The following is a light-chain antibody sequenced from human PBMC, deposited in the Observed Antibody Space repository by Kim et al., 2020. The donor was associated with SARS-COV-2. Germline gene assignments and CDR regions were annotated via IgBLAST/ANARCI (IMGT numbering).Light chain of an antibody. V-gene: IGLV3-1*01. CDR3: QAWDSSSAWV. Sequence: SPGQTARITCSGDKLGDKYVCWYQQKPGQSPVVVIYEDTKRPSGIPERFSGSNSGNTATLTISGTQAMDEADYYCQAWDSSSAWVFGGGTKLTVL. J-gene: IGLJ2*01. CDR1: KLGDKY. CDR2: EDT.